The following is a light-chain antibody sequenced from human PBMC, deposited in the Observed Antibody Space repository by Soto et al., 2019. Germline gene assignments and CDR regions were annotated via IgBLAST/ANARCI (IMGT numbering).Light chain of an antibody. Sequence: DIVMTQSPDSLAVPLGERATINCKSSQSVLYSSNNKNYLAWYQQKPGQPPELLIYWASTRESGVPDRFSGSGSGTDFTLTISSLQAEDVAVYYCQQYYSTPLTFGGGTKVEIK. CDR1: QSVLYSSNNKNY. V-gene: IGKV4-1*01. J-gene: IGKJ4*01. CDR3: QQYYSTPLT. CDR2: WAS.